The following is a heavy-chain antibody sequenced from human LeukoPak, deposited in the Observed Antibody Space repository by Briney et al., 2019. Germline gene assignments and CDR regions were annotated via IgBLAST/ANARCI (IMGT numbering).Heavy chain of an antibody. D-gene: IGHD6-13*01. V-gene: IGHV1-8*01. Sequence: ASVKVSRKASGYTFTSYDINWVRQATGXGXEWMGWMNPNSGNTGYAQKFQGRVTMTRNTSISTAYMELSSLRSEDTAVYYCARGNGYSSSWYGHYYYGMDVWGQGTTVTVSS. CDR2: MNPNSGNT. CDR3: ARGNGYSSSWYGHYYYGMDV. J-gene: IGHJ6*02. CDR1: GYTFTSYD.